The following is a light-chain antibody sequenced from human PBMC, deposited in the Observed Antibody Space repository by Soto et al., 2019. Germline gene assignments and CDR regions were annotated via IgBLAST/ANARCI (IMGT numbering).Light chain of an antibody. CDR2: DVS. CDR3: GAYTVSYV. Sequence: QSALTQPRSVSGSPGQSVTISCTGTSSDVGGYNYVSWYQQHPGKAPKLMIYDVSKRPSGVPDRFSGSKSVNTAYLTISGLQAEDEAAYYCGAYTVSYVFGTGTKLTVL. J-gene: IGLJ1*01. CDR1: SSDVGGYNY. V-gene: IGLV2-11*01.